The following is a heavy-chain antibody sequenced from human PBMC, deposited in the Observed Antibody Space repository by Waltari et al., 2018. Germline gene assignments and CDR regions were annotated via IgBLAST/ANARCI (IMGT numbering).Heavy chain of an antibody. CDR3: ARPLNLYDFWSGYYYYYYMDV. J-gene: IGHJ6*03. CDR1: GFTFSSYS. Sequence: EVKLVESGGGLVKPGGSLRLSCAASGFTFSSYSMNWVRQAPGKGLEWVSSISSSSSYIYYADSVKGRFTISRDNAKNSLYLQMNSLRAEDTAVYYCARPLNLYDFWSGYYYYYYMDVWGKGTTVTISS. V-gene: IGHV3-21*01. CDR2: ISSSSSYI. D-gene: IGHD3-3*01.